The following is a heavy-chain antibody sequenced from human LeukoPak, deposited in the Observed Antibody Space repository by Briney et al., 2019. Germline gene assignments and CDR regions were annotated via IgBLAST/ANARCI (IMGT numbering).Heavy chain of an antibody. J-gene: IGHJ4*02. CDR2: IYYSGST. CDR3: ARVAYYYDSSGDY. D-gene: IGHD3-22*01. CDR1: GGSISSSGYC. Sequence: SETLSLTCTVSGGSISSSGYCWGWIRQPPGKGLEWIGSIYYSGSTYYNPSLKSRVTISVDTSKNQFSLKLSSVTAADTAVYYCARVAYYYDSSGDYWGQGTLVTVSS. V-gene: IGHV4-39*07.